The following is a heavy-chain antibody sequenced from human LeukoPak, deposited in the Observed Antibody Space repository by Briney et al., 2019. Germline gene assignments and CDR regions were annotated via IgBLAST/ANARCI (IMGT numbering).Heavy chain of an antibody. J-gene: IGHJ6*02. CDR1: GGSISSYY. V-gene: IGHV4-4*07. CDR3: ARGYDFRSGYYSYGMDV. CDR2: IYTSGST. D-gene: IGHD3-3*01. Sequence: PSETLSLTCTVSGGSISSYYWSWIRQPAGKGLEWIGRIYTSGSTNYNPSLKSRVTISVDTSKNQFSLKLSSVTAADTAVYYCARGYDFRSGYYSYGMDVWGQGTTVTVSS.